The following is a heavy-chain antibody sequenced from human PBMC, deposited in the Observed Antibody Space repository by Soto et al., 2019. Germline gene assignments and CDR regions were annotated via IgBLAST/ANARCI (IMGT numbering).Heavy chain of an antibody. CDR1: GYTFTSYA. CDR3: ARGPFTIFGVVIGWFDP. J-gene: IGHJ5*02. D-gene: IGHD3-3*01. CDR2: INAGNGNT. V-gene: IGHV1-3*01. Sequence: GASVKVSCKASGYTFTSYAMHWVRQAPGQRLEWMGWINAGNGNTKYSQKFRGRVTITRDTSASTAYMELSSLRSEDTAVYYCARGPFTIFGVVIGWFDPWGQGTLVTVSS.